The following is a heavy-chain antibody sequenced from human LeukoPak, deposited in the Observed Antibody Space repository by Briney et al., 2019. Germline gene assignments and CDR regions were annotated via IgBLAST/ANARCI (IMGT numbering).Heavy chain of an antibody. Sequence: GSLRLSCAASGLTFSSYGMHWVRQAPGKGLEWVAVISYDGSNKYYADSVKGRFTISRDNSKNTLYLQMNSPRAEDTAVYYCAKGALGYCSSTSCYASGAFDIWGQGTMVTVSS. D-gene: IGHD2-2*01. CDR3: AKGALGYCSSTSCYASGAFDI. CDR2: ISYDGSNK. V-gene: IGHV3-30*18. J-gene: IGHJ3*02. CDR1: GLTFSSYG.